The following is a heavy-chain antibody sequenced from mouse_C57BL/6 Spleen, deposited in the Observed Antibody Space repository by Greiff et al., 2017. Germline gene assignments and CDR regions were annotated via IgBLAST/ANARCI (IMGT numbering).Heavy chain of an antibody. CDR2: ISNGGGST. Sequence: EVQRVESGGGLVQPGGSLKLSCAASGFTFSDYYMYWVRQTPEKRLEWVAYISNGGGSTYYPDTVKGRFTISRDNAKNTLYLQMSRLKSEDTAMYYCARHDLDYWGQGTTLTVPS. CDR1: GFTFSDYY. J-gene: IGHJ2*01. CDR3: ARHDLDY. V-gene: IGHV5-12*01.